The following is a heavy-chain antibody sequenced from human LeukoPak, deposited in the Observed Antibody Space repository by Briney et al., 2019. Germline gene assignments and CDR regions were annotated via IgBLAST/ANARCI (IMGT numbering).Heavy chain of an antibody. Sequence: GGSLRLSCAVSGFSLTAFGMNWVRQAPGKGLEWVSSISSGSSSIYYADSVKGRFTISRDNAKNSLYLQMNSLRAEDTAVYYCARVTNYYYYMDVWAKGPRSPSP. CDR2: ISSGSSSI. D-gene: IGHD4-11*01. J-gene: IGHJ6*03. CDR1: GFSLTAFG. CDR3: ARVTNYYYYMDV. V-gene: IGHV3-21*01.